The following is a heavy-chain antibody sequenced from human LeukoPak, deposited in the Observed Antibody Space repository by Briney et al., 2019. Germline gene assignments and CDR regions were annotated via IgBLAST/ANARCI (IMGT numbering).Heavy chain of an antibody. V-gene: IGHV1-69*01. CDR3: ARAVGGSWPGRGYFDY. Sequence: SVKVSCKASVGTFSSYAISWVRQAPGQGLEWRGGIIPLFGTANYAQKFQGRVTITADDSTSTAYMELSSLRSEDTAVYYCARAVGGSWPGRGYFDYWGQGTLVTVSS. CDR2: IIPLFGTA. J-gene: IGHJ4*02. CDR1: VGTFSSYA. D-gene: IGHD1-26*01.